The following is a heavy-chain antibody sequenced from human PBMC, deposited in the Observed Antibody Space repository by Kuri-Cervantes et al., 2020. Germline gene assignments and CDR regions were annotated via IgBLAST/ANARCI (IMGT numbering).Heavy chain of an antibody. D-gene: IGHD6-19*01. V-gene: IGHV3-30*01. J-gene: IGHJ4*02. CDR3: ARGFRAVAGTIDY. CDR2: ISYDGSNK. CDR1: GFTFSSYW. Sequence: GESLKISCAASGFTFSSYWMSWVRQAPGKGLEWVAVISYDGSNKYYADSVKGRFTISRDNSKNTLYLQMNSLRAEDTAVYYCARGFRAVAGTIDYWGQGTLVTVSS.